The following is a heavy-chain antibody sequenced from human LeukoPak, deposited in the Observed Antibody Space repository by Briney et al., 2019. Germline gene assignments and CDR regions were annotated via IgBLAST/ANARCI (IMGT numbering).Heavy chain of an antibody. V-gene: IGHV3-23*01. CDR1: GFTFSRYA. CDR2: IDGSGGAI. CDR3: AKDSRTDYFDY. D-gene: IGHD1-1*01. Sequence: PGGSLRLSCGASGFTFSRYAMSWVRQAPGKGLQWVSQIDGSGGAIYYADSVRGRFTISRDNSKNTLFLEMNSLRAEDTAVYYCAKDSRTDYFDYWGQGTLVTVSS. J-gene: IGHJ4*02.